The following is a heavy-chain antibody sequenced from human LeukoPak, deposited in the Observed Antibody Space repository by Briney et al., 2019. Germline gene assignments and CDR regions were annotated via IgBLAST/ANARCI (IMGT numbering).Heavy chain of an antibody. CDR1: GFTFSSYA. D-gene: IGHD6-6*01. V-gene: IGHV3-23*01. J-gene: IGHJ2*01. Sequence: GGSLRLSCAASGFTFSSYAMSWVRQAPGKGLEWVSAISGSGGSTYYADSVKGRFTISRDNPKNTLYLQMNSLRAEDTAVYYCAKQSPSYSSSSGWYFDLWGRGTLVTVSS. CDR3: AKQSPSYSSSSGWYFDL. CDR2: ISGSGGST.